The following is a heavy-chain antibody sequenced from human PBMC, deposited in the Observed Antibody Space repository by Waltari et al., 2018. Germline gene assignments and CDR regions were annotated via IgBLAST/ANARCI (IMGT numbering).Heavy chain of an antibody. D-gene: IGHD3-16*01. J-gene: IGHJ6*03. CDR2: IRYDGSNK. V-gene: IGHV3-30*02. Sequence: QVQLQESGPGLVKPSGTLSLTCAVSGGPISSSNWWSWVRQPPGQGLEWVAFIRYDGSNKYYADSVKGRFTISRDNSKNTLYLQMNSLRAEDTAVYYCAKAAGRGGDYYYYYYMDVWGKGTTVTVSS. CDR1: GGPISSSNW. CDR3: AKAAGRGGDYYYYYYMDV.